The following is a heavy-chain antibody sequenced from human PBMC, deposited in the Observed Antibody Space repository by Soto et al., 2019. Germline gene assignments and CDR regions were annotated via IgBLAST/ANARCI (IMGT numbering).Heavy chain of an antibody. CDR2: IYYSGST. J-gene: IGHJ4*02. CDR3: ASLRSYYYDSSGYYPSYFDY. D-gene: IGHD3-22*01. Sequence: SETLSLTCTVSGGSISSGDYYWSWIRQPPGKGLEWIGYIYYSGSTYYNPSLKSRVTISVDTSKNQFSLKLSSVTAADTAVYYCASLRSYYYDSSGYYPSYFDYWGQGTLVTGSS. V-gene: IGHV4-30-4*01. CDR1: GGSISSGDYY.